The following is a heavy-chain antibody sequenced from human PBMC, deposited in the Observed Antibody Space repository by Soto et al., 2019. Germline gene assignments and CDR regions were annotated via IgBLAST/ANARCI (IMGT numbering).Heavy chain of an antibody. V-gene: IGHV3-48*01. CDR3: ARDYYNYYDSSGYYRSPDY. Sequence: PGGSLRLSCAASGLTFSSYIMNWVRQAPGKGMEWVSYISSSSSTIYYVDSVKGRFTISRDNAKNSLYLQMNSLRAEDTAVYYCARDYYNYYDSSGYYRSPDYWGQGTLVTVSS. J-gene: IGHJ4*02. D-gene: IGHD3-22*01. CDR1: GLTFSSYI. CDR2: ISSSSSTI.